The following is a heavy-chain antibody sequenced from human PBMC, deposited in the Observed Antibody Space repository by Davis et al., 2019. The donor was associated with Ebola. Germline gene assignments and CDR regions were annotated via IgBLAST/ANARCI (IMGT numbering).Heavy chain of an antibody. CDR2: IKQDASDK. CDR1: GFTFGSYW. CDR3: AKDSGWAMSP. V-gene: IGHV3-7*01. J-gene: IGHJ5*01. D-gene: IGHD6-19*01. Sequence: PGGSLRLSCAASGFTFGSYWMSWVRQAPGRGLEWVGKIKQDASDKYYLDSVKGRFTISRDNDRSLLYLQMNSLRVEDTAIYYCAKDSGWAMSPWGQGALVTVSS.